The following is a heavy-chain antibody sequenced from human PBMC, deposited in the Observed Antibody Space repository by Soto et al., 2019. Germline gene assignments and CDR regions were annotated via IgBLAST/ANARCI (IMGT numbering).Heavy chain of an antibody. CDR3: VRDRSITGTTVWFDP. CDR2: IWYDGSNK. Sequence: QVQLVESGGGVVQPGRSLRLSCAASGFTFSSYGMHWVRQAPGKGLEWVAVIWYDGSNKYYADSVKGRFTISRDNSKNTLYLQMNSLRAEDTAVYYCVRDRSITGTTVWFDPWGQGTLVTVSS. D-gene: IGHD1-7*01. CDR1: GFTFSSYG. J-gene: IGHJ5*02. V-gene: IGHV3-33*01.